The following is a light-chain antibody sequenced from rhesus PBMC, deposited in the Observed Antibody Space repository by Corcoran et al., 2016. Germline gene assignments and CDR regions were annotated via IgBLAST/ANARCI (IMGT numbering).Light chain of an antibody. CDR3: QHGYGNPWT. Sequence: DIQMTQSPSSLSASVGDRVTITCRASQVISNNFARYKQNPGKAPKHLIYKAATLQRGVPSRFNGNGAGTDFTLTIISLLPEDFSSYYCQHGYGNPWTFGQGTKVEIK. CDR2: KAA. J-gene: IGKJ1*01. CDR1: QVISNN. V-gene: IGKV1-25*01.